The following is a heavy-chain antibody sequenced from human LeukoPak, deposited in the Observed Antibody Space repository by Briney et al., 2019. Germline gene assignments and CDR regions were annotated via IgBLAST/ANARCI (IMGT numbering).Heavy chain of an antibody. J-gene: IGHJ4*02. D-gene: IGHD1-26*01. CDR3: ARTTVRVAPFEY. V-gene: IGHV1-2*02. CDR2: INPNSGAT. CDR1: VYTFTDYY. Sequence: ASVTVSFKASVYTFTDYYMHWVRQAPGQGLEWMGWINPNSGATDYAQKFQGRVTMTRDTSITTAYMDLSGLRSDDTAMYYCARTTVRVAPFEYWGQGTLVTVSS.